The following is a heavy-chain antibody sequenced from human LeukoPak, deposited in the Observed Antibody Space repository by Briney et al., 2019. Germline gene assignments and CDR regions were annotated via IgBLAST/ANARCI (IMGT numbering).Heavy chain of an antibody. CDR1: GGSLNSYY. J-gene: IGHJ3*02. Sequence: PSETLSLTCTVSGGSLNSYYWSWIRQPPGKGLEWIGYIYYSGSTNYNPSLKSRVTVSVDTSKNQFSLKLSSVTAADTAVYYCARDGTTGDAFDIWGQGTMVTVSS. CDR3: ARDGTTGDAFDI. D-gene: IGHD4-17*01. V-gene: IGHV4-59*01. CDR2: IYYSGST.